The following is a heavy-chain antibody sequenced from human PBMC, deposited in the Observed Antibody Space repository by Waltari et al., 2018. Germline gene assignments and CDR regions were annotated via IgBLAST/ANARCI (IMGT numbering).Heavy chain of an antibody. D-gene: IGHD1-26*01. J-gene: IGHJ6*02. CDR1: GYNCPTYW. CDR3: ARHPVYWDQGHNYGLGV. CDR2: IDPNDSYN. V-gene: IGHV5-10-1*03. Sequence: EVQLVQSGAEVKKPGESLRNSCKGSGYNCPTYWISWVRQMPGKGLEWMGRIDPNDSYNNYSPSFQGHVTISVDKSINTAYLQWSRLRASDTAIYYCARHPVYWDQGHNYGLGVWGQGTTVTVSS.